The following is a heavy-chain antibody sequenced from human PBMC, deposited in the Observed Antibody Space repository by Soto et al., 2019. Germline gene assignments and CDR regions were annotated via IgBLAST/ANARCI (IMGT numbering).Heavy chain of an antibody. CDR2: ISGSGGST. CDR1: GFTMNTYT. CDR3: ANYYSGGSCYSCDAFDI. Sequence: GGFLRLSCSASGFTMNTYTMGWVRLAPGKGLEWVSAISGSGGSTYYADSVKGRFTISRDNSKNTLYLQMNSLRAEDTAVYYCANYYSGGSCYSCDAFDIWGQGTMVNVSS. V-gene: IGHV3-23*01. J-gene: IGHJ3*02. D-gene: IGHD2-15*01.